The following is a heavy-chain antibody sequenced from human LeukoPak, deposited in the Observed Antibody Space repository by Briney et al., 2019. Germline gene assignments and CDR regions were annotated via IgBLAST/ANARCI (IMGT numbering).Heavy chain of an antibody. D-gene: IGHD4-17*01. J-gene: IGHJ4*02. CDR1: GFTFSTYN. V-gene: IGHV3-21*04. CDR2: ITSSSSYI. Sequence: GGSLRLSCAASGFTFSTYNMNWVRQAPGKGLEWVSSITSSSSYIYYADSVKGRFTISRDNSKNTLYLQMNSLRAEDTAVYYCAKDTVTTGNFDYWGQGTLVTVSS. CDR3: AKDTVTTGNFDY.